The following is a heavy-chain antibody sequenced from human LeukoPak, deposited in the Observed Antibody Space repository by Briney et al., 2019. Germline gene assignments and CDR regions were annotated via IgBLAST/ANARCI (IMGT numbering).Heavy chain of an antibody. J-gene: IGHJ5*02. CDR2: IYYSGST. CDR3: ARANRQGYCSGGSCYSWFDP. Sequence: SQTLSLTCTVSGGSISSGGYYWSWIRQHPGKGLEWIGYIYYSGSTYYNPSLKSRVTISVDTSKNQFSLKLSSVTAADTAVYYCARANRQGYCSGGSCYSWFDPWGQGTLVTVSS. D-gene: IGHD2-15*01. CDR1: GGSISSGGYY. V-gene: IGHV4-30-4*08.